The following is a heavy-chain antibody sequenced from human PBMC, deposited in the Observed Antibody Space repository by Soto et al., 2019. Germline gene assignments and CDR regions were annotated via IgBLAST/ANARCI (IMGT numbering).Heavy chain of an antibody. J-gene: IGHJ4*02. D-gene: IGHD3-10*01. CDR3: ARDRDDYGSGNYYNRIDF. V-gene: IGHV1-69*01. CDR2: IIPLFGTP. CDR1: GGIFSTYA. Sequence: QVQLVQSGAEVKKPGSSVKVSCKASGGIFSTYAISWLRQAPGQGLEWMGGIIPLFGTPHYAQRFQGRVTSTADESTSTAYMELSRLRSEDTAVYYCARDRDDYGSGNYYNRIDFWGQGTLVTVSS.